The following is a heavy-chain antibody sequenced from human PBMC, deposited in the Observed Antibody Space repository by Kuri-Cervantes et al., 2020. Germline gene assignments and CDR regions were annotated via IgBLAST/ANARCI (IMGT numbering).Heavy chain of an antibody. J-gene: IGHJ6*03. CDR1: GFTFSSYN. Sequence: GGSLRLSCAASGFTFSSYNMNWVRQAPGKGLEWISYISSTSSTIYYADPVKGRFTISRDNAKNSLYLQMNSLRAEDTAVYYCARVNLSRYCSGGTCYSVFYMDVWGKGTTVTVSS. CDR2: ISSTSSTI. CDR3: ARVNLSRYCSGGTCYSVFYMDV. V-gene: IGHV3-48*01. D-gene: IGHD2-15*01.